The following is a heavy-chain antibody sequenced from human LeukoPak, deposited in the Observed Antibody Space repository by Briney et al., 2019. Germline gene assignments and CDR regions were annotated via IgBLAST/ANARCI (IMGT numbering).Heavy chain of an antibody. V-gene: IGHV4-34*01. CDR2: INHSGST. Sequence: SETLSLTCAVYGGSFSGYYWSWLRQPPGKGLEWIGEINHSGSTNYNPSLTSRVTISVDTSKNQFSLKLSSVTAADTAVYYCARRYTYYYGSGSYQLDYWGQGTLVTVSS. J-gene: IGHJ4*02. CDR1: GGSFSGYY. D-gene: IGHD3-10*01. CDR3: ARRYTYYYGSGSYQLDY.